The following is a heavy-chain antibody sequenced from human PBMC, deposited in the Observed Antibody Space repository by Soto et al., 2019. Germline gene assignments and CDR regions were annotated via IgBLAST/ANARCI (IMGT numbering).Heavy chain of an antibody. J-gene: IGHJ4*02. V-gene: IGHV3-21*01. CDR3: AREDSIIIPAVSDF. CDR1: GFSFNNYG. CDR2: ISKSDYT. D-gene: IGHD2-2*01. Sequence: GGSLRLSCTVSGFSFNNYGINCFGQAPGKGLEWVSSISKSDYTYYSDSVKGRFTISRDNAKNSVSLQMNTLRVEDTAVYYCAREDSIIIPAVSDFWGQGTLVTVSS.